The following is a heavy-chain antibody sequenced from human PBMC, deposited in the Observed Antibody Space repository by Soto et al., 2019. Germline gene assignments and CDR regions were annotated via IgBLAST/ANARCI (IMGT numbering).Heavy chain of an antibody. CDR1: GYTFTSYD. V-gene: IGHV1-8*01. J-gene: IGHJ4*02. D-gene: IGHD3-10*01. Sequence: DSVKVSCKASGYTFTSYDINWVRQATGQGLEWMGWMNPNSGNTGYAQKFQGRVTMTRNTSISTAYMGLSSLRSEDTAVYYCARGSTMVRGVIIPQFDYWGQGTLVTVSS. CDR2: MNPNSGNT. CDR3: ARGSTMVRGVIIPQFDY.